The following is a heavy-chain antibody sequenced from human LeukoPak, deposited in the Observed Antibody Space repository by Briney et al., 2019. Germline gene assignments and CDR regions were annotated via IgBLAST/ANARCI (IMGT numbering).Heavy chain of an antibody. V-gene: IGHV3-23*01. D-gene: IGHD3-3*02. CDR1: GFTFSSYA. Sequence: GGSLRLSCAASGFTFSSYAMSWVRQAPGEGLEWVSAISGSGGSTCYADSVKGRFTISRDNSKNTLYLQMNSLRAEDTAVYYCAKDRAPFLEWPLYYFDYWGQGTLVTVSS. CDR2: ISGSGGST. CDR3: AKDRAPFLEWPLYYFDY. J-gene: IGHJ4*02.